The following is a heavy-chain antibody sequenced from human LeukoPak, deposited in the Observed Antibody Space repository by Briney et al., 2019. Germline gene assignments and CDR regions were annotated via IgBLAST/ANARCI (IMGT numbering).Heavy chain of an antibody. J-gene: IGHJ4*02. Sequence: SETLSLTCAVYGGSFSGYSWSWIRQPPGKGLEWIGYIYHSGSTYYNPSLKSRVTISVDRSKNQFSLKLSSVTAADTAVYYCARGNSRDSDYFDYWGQGTLVTVSS. D-gene: IGHD6-13*01. CDR3: ARGNSRDSDYFDY. CDR1: GGSFSGYS. CDR2: IYHSGST. V-gene: IGHV4-30-2*01.